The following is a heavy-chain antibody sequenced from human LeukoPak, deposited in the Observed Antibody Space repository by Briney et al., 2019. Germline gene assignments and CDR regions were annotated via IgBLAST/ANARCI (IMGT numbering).Heavy chain of an antibody. J-gene: IGHJ5*02. D-gene: IGHD4-23*01. CDR3: ARDHRRGYSNWFDP. CDR1: GFTFSSYG. V-gene: IGHV3-33*01. Sequence: PGGSLRLSCAASGFTFSSYGMHWVRQAPGKGLEWVAVIWYDGSNKYYADSVKGRFTISRDNSKNTLYLQMNSLRAEDTAVYYCARDHRRGYSNWFDPWGQGTLVTVSS. CDR2: IWYDGSNK.